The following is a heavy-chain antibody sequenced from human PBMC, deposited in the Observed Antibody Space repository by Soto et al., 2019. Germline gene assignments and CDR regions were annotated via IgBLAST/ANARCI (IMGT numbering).Heavy chain of an antibody. CDR2: IYYRGST. J-gene: IGHJ4*02. V-gene: IGHV4-31*03. CDR3: ARGVIH. Sequence: QVQLQESGPGLVKPSQTLSLTCTVSGDSISSGGYYWSWIRQHPGKRLEWIGYIYYRGSTYHNPSLQSRVTIAVYSSKNAVSLELSSVTAPHTAVYSCARGVIHWGQGTLVTVSS. CDR1: GDSISSGGYY. D-gene: IGHD2-21*01.